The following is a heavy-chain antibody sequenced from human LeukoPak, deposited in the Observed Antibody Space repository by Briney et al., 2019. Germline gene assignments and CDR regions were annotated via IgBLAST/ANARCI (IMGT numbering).Heavy chain of an antibody. J-gene: IGHJ5*02. CDR2: ISGSGGST. Sequence: GGSLRLSCAASGFTFSSYGMSWVRQAPGRGLEWVSAISGSGGSTYYADSVKGRFTISRDNSKNTLYLQMNSLRAEDTAVYYCAKILLLWFGELFWFDPWGQGTLVTVSS. CDR3: AKILLLWFGELFWFDP. V-gene: IGHV3-23*01. D-gene: IGHD3-10*01. CDR1: GFTFSSYG.